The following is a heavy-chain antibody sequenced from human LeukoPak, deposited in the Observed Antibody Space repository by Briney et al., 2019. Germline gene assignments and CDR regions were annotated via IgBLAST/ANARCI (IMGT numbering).Heavy chain of an antibody. CDR2: IYTSGST. V-gene: IGHV4-4*07. CDR3: ASYTSSGSYFDH. Sequence: SETLSLTCTVSGGSISSYYWSWIRQPAGKGLEWIGRIYTSGSTYYNPSLESRVTISLDNSKNQFSLKLSSVTAADTAVYYCASYTSSGSYFDHWAQGPLVTVSS. CDR1: GGSISSYY. D-gene: IGHD1-26*01. J-gene: IGHJ4*02.